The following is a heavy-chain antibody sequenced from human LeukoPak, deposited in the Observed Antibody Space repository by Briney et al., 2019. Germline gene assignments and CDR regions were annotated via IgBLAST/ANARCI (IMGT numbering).Heavy chain of an antibody. CDR1: GFTFSSFW. J-gene: IGHJ6*02. D-gene: IGHD6-13*01. CDR3: AKDRIAAANYYYYAMDV. Sequence: GGSLRLSCAASGFTFSSFWMSWVRQAPGKGLEWVANIKQDGSEKYYVDSVKGRFTISRDNAENSLHLQMNTLRADDTALYYCAKDRIAAANYYYYAMDVWGQGTTVTVSS. CDR2: IKQDGSEK. V-gene: IGHV3-7*05.